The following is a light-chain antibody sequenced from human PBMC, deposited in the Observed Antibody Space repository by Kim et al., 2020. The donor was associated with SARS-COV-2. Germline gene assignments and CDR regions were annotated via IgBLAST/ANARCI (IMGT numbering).Light chain of an antibody. V-gene: IGKV3-11*01. CDR1: HNIDIS. J-gene: IGKJ4*01. CDR2: DAA. Sequence: EIVLTQSPATLSLFPGESATLSCRASHNIDISLAWYQQTPGQPPWLLIYDAAVRAAGIPDRFGGSGSGTDFTLTIGSLAPEDFAIYDCQQRGSWPPALAFGGGTKREI. CDR3: QQRGSWPPALA.